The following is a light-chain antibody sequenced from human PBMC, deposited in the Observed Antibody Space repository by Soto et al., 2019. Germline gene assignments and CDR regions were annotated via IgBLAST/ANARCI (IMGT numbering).Light chain of an antibody. J-gene: IGLJ3*02. Sequence: QSVLTQPPSVSGAPGQRVTISCTGSSSNIGAGHFVHWYQQFPGIGPKLLIYDDDDRPSGVPDRFSGSKSGTSASLAITGLQAEDESDYYCQSYDNRLNAWVFGGGTKLTVL. V-gene: IGLV1-40*01. CDR2: DDD. CDR1: SSNIGAGHF. CDR3: QSYDNRLNAWV.